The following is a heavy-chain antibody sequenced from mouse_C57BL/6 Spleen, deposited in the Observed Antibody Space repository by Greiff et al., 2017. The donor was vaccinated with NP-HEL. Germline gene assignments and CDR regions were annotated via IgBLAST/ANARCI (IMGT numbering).Heavy chain of an antibody. V-gene: IGHV1-69*01. J-gene: IGHJ4*01. D-gene: IGHD2-1*01. CDR2: IDPSDSYT. CDR1: GYTFTSYW. CDR3: ARRGYYGNYLYAMDY. Sequence: VQLQQPGAELMMPGASVKLSCKASGYTFTSYWMHWVKQRPGQGLEWIGEIDPSDSYTNYNQKFKGKSTLTVDKSSSTAYMQLSSLTSEDSAVYYCARRGYYGNYLYAMDYWGQGTSVTVSS.